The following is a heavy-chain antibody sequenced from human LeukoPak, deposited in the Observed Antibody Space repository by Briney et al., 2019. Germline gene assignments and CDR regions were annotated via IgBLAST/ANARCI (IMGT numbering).Heavy chain of an antibody. CDR1: GFTFSSYS. CDR3: ARDPDIAARRRLGYFDY. V-gene: IGHV3-48*04. CDR2: ISSSSSTI. Sequence: GGSLRLSCAASGFTFSSYSMNWVRQAPGKGLEWVSYISSSSSTIYYADSVKGRFTISRDNAKNSLYLQMNSLRAEDTAVYYCARDPDIAARRRLGYFDYWGQGTLVTVSS. J-gene: IGHJ4*02. D-gene: IGHD6-6*01.